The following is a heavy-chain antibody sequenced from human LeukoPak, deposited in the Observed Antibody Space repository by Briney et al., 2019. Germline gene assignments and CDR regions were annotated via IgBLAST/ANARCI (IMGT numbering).Heavy chain of an antibody. Sequence: SETLSLTCTVSGGSISSSSYYWGWIRQPPGKGLEWIGSIYYSGSTYYNPSLKSRVTISVDTSKNQFSLKLSSVTAADTAVYYCARGPGRTYYDILTGYLHDAFDIWGQGTMVTVSS. CDR2: IYYSGST. D-gene: IGHD3-9*01. CDR1: GGSISSSSYY. CDR3: ARGPGRTYYDILTGYLHDAFDI. V-gene: IGHV4-39*01. J-gene: IGHJ3*02.